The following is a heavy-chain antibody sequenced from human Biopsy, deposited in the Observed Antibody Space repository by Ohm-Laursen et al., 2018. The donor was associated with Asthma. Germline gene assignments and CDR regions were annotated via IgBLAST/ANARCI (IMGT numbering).Heavy chain of an antibody. D-gene: IGHD2-21*02. V-gene: IGHV4-59*01. J-gene: IGHJ4*02. CDR2: VYYSGST. Sequence: GTLSLICTVSGGSINNFYWGWIRQPPGKGLESIGHVYYSGSTNYNPSLKSRVTISIDASKNQFSLKLTSVTAADTAVYYCARGVDRVTGLLDHFDSWGQGTLVTVSS. CDR1: GGSINNFY. CDR3: ARGVDRVTGLLDHFDS.